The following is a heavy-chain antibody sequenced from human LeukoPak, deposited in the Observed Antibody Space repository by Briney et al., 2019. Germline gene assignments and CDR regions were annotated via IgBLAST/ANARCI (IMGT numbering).Heavy chain of an antibody. J-gene: IGHJ3*02. CDR3: AGRIFDI. V-gene: IGHV3-7*01. Sequence: GGSLRLSCTASEFTFSRYWMSWVRQAPGKGLEWVANIKEDGSEKYYVDSVKGRFTISRDNAKNSLYLQMNSLRAEDTAVYYCAGRIFDIWGPGTMVTVSS. CDR2: IKEDGSEK. D-gene: IGHD1-26*01. CDR1: EFTFSRYW.